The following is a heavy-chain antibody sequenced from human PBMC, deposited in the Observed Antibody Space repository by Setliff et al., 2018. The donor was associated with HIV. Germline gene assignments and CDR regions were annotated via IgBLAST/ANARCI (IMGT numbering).Heavy chain of an antibody. CDR1: GYTFSDYY. V-gene: IGHV1-2*02. D-gene: IGHD6-13*01. CDR3: ARDPGYKSTWYGVFDI. J-gene: IGHJ3*02. Sequence: ASEKVSCKASGYTFSDYYMHWVRQAPGQGLEWMGWINPNSGGTNYAQKFQGRVNMTRDTSISTTYMELSRLRSDDTAVYYCARDPGYKSTWYGVFDIWGQGTMVTVSS. CDR2: INPNSGGT.